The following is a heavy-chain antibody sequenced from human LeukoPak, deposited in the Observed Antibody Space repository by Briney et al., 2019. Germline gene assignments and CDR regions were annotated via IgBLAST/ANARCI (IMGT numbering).Heavy chain of an antibody. D-gene: IGHD6-19*01. Sequence: GGSLRLSCAVSGFTFRNAWMTWVRRAPGRGRGWVGRMKSKADGGTTDFAAPVKGRFTISRDDSKNTLYLQMNSLRSEDAAVYYCARDRGSSGWYVNFDYWGQGTLVTVSS. CDR2: MKSKADGGTT. CDR1: GFTFRNAW. CDR3: ARDRGSSGWYVNFDY. J-gene: IGHJ4*02. V-gene: IGHV3-15*01.